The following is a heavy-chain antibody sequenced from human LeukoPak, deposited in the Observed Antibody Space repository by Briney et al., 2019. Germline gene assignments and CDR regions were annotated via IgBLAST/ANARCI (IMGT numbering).Heavy chain of an antibody. CDR1: GGSISSYY. D-gene: IGHD3-9*01. Sequence: SETLSLTCTVPGGSISSYYWSWIRQPPGKGLEWVGYIYYSGSTNYNPSLKSRVTTSVDTSKNQFSLKLSSGTAADAAVYYCAGSGLTLSYYYYGMDVWGQGTTVTVSS. V-gene: IGHV4-59*01. CDR2: IYYSGST. CDR3: AGSGLTLSYYYYGMDV. J-gene: IGHJ6*02.